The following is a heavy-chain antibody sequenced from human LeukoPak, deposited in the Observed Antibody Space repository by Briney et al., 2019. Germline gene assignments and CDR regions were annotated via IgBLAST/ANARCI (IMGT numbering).Heavy chain of an antibody. CDR2: IYYSGST. Sequence: PSETLSLTCTVSGGSIRISSYYWGWIRQPPGKGLEWIGSIYYSGSTNYNPSLKSRVTVSVDTSKNQFSLKLSSVTAADTAVYYCARDVVAAAGSWDYWGQGTLVTVSS. J-gene: IGHJ4*02. CDR1: GGSIRISSYY. V-gene: IGHV4-39*07. D-gene: IGHD6-13*01. CDR3: ARDVVAAAGSWDY.